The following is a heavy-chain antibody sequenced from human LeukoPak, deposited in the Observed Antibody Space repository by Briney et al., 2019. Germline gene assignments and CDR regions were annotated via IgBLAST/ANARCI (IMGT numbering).Heavy chain of an antibody. V-gene: IGHV4-59*12. J-gene: IGHJ4*02. CDR1: GGSISSYY. CDR3: ARWYYYDSSGYYFFDY. Sequence: SETLSLTCTVSGGSISSYYWSWIRQPPGKGLEWIGYIHFSGSTNYNPSLKSRVTVSVDTSKNQFSLKLSSVTAADTAVYYCARWYYYDSSGYYFFDYWGQGTLVTVSS. D-gene: IGHD3-22*01. CDR2: IHFSGST.